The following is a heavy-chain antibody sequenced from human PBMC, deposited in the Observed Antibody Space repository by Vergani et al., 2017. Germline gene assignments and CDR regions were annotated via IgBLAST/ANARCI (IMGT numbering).Heavy chain of an antibody. Sequence: EVQLLESGGGLVQPGGSLRLSCAASGFTFSSYAMSWVRQAPGKGLEWVSAISGSGGSTYYADSVKGRFTISRDNSKDILYLQMDSLRSEDTALYYCAKYLRDSTDGLPDSWGTGTLVIVSS. CDR2: ISGSGGST. CDR1: GFTFSSYA. CDR3: AKYLRDSTDGLPDS. D-gene: IGHD2-21*02. V-gene: IGHV3-23*01. J-gene: IGHJ4*02.